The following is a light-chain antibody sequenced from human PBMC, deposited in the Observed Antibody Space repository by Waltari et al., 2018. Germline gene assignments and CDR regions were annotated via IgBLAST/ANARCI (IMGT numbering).Light chain of an antibody. Sequence: EIVLTQSPGSLSSSPVERVTLSCRASQSVSRALAWYQQTPGQAPRLLIFGASNRGTGIPDRFSGSGSETDFSRTVSRLEPEDFAVYYGQHYGRLPATFGRGTKVEIK. J-gene: IGKJ1*01. V-gene: IGKV3-20*01. CDR3: QHYGRLPAT. CDR1: QSVSRA. CDR2: GAS.